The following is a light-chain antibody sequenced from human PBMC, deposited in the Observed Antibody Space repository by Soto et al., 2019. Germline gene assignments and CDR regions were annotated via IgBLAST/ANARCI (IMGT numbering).Light chain of an antibody. Sequence: EIVMTQSPATVSVSPGETATLSCRASQSVSYNFAWYQQKPGQGLRLLIYGAFTRATGIPARSSGSGSGTEFTLTISSLQSEDFAVYYCQQYKNWPPLTFGGGTKVEIK. J-gene: IGKJ4*02. CDR1: QSVSYN. CDR3: QQYKNWPPLT. V-gene: IGKV3-15*01. CDR2: GAF.